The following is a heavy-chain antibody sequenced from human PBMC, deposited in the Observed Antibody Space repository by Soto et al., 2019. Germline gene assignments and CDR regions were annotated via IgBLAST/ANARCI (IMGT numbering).Heavy chain of an antibody. D-gene: IGHD1-7*01. V-gene: IGHV1-18*04. J-gene: IGHJ5*02. CDR3: ATDGNWNYDH. Sequence: ASVKVSCKASGYTFTSHCISWVRQTPGQGLAWMGWISVNNGKTHYAQKLQGRVNMTADTSTSTASMKLRSLTSEDKATYYCATDGNWNYDHWGQGTLVTVSS. CDR2: ISVNNGKT. CDR1: GYTFTSHC.